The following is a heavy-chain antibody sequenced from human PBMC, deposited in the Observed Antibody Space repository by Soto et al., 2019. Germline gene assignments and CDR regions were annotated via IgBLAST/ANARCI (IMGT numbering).Heavy chain of an antibody. CDR1: GFIFSNYG. J-gene: IGHJ4*02. Sequence: GGSLRLSCVPSGFIFSNYGMHGVRQAPGKALEWVAVISYDGNKKDYGDSVKGRFTISRDNSKNTLYLQMSSLRTEDTAIYYCAKDNCSGGDCFSRFDCWGQGTQVTVSS. V-gene: IGHV3-30*18. CDR3: AKDNCSGGDCFSRFDC. D-gene: IGHD2-15*01. CDR2: ISYDGNKK.